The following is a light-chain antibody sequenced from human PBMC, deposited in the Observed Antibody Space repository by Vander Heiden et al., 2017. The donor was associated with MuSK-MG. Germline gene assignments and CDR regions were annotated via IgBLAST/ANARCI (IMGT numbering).Light chain of an antibody. V-gene: IGLV3-1*01. CDR2: QDS. CDR1: KLGDKY. J-gene: IGLJ3*02. Sequence: SYEVTQAPSVSVSPGQTASITCSGDKLGDKYVCWYQQKAGQSPVLIIYQDSKRPSGIPERFSGSNSGNAATLTISGTQSIDEADYYCQAWDTGTTVFGGGTKLTVL. CDR3: QAWDTGTTV.